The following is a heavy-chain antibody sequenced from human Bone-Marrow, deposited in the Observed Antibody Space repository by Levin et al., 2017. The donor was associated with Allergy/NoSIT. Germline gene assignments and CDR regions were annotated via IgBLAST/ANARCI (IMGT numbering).Heavy chain of an antibody. CDR3: ARLVVVPAGHHYNVDV. Sequence: PGGSLRLSCAASGFTFSSYFMHWVRQAPNQGLEWVAVISHDGTTKYYADSVKGRFTVSRDNSDNTLYLQMSSLRAEDTAVYYCARLVVVPAGHHYNVDVWGLGTTVIVSS. D-gene: IGHD2-2*01. CDR1: GFTFSSYF. CDR2: ISHDGTTK. V-gene: IGHV3-30*03. J-gene: IGHJ6*02.